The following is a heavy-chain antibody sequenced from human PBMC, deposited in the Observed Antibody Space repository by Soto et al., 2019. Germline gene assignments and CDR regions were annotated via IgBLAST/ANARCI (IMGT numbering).Heavy chain of an antibody. CDR2: TYYRSKWYN. CDR3: ARDGFPRLGPRMETSGLPYNWFDP. Sequence: QVQLQQSGPGLVKPSQTLSLTCAISGDSVSSNSAAWNWIRQSPSRGLEWLGRTYYRSKWYNDYAVSVKSRITINPDTSKNQFSLQLNSVTPEDTAVYYCARDGFPRLGPRMETSGLPYNWFDPWGQGTLVTVSS. CDR1: GDSVSSNSAA. D-gene: IGHD1-1*01. J-gene: IGHJ5*02. V-gene: IGHV6-1*01.